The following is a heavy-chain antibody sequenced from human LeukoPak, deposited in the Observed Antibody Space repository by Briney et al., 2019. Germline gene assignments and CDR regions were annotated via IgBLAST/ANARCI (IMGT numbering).Heavy chain of an antibody. V-gene: IGHV3-53*01. Sequence: GGSLRLSCAAPGFTASSNYMSWVRQAPGKGLEWVSLIYSGGSTYYADSVKGRFTISRDNSKNTLYLQMNSLRAEDTAVYYCARRAGGYSHPYDYWGQGTLVTVSS. CDR1: GFTASSNY. CDR3: ARRAGGYSHPYDY. D-gene: IGHD4-23*01. J-gene: IGHJ4*02. CDR2: IYSGGST.